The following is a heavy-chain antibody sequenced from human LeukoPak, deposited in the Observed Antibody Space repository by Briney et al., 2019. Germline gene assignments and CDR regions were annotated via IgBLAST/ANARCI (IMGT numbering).Heavy chain of an antibody. J-gene: IGHJ4*02. CDR1: GYTFTSYY. CDR2: INPSGGGT. V-gene: IGHV1-46*01. Sequence: ASVKVSSKASGYTFTSYYMHWVRQAPGQGLEWMGIINPSGGGTSYAQKFQGRVTMTRDTSTSTVYMELSSLRSEDTAVYYCARDCTNGVCPFDYWGQGTLVTVSS. CDR3: ARDCTNGVCPFDY. D-gene: IGHD2-8*01.